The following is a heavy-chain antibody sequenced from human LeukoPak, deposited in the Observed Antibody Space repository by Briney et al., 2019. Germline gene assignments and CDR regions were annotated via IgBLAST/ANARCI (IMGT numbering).Heavy chain of an antibody. CDR3: ARDFIAVGGSNLFLMV. J-gene: IGHJ4*02. D-gene: IGHD6-13*01. CDR2: INAGNGNT. V-gene: IGHV1-3*01. Sequence: ASVKVSCKASGYTFTSYAMHWVRQAPGQRLEWMGWINAGNGNTKYSQRLQGRVTITRDTSASTAYMEVSSLRSEDTAVYFCARDFIAVGGSNLFLMVWGQGTLVTVSS. CDR1: GYTFTSYA.